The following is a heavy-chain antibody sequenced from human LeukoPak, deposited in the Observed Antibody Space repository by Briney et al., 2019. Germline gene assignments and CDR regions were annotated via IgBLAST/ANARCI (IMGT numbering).Heavy chain of an antibody. CDR3: AKAPVTTCRGAFCYPFDC. CDR2: INNTSKT. J-gene: IGHJ4*02. Sequence: GGSLRLSSAASGFTLSRSAMRSGRDAPRERLERVCPINNTSKTYHADSAKGRSNISTAGSKNTLFLQMNRLRPEDAGVYYCAKAPVTTCRGAFCYPFDCGGVGSLVTVSA. V-gene: IGHV3-23*05. D-gene: IGHD2-15*01. CDR1: GFTLSRSA.